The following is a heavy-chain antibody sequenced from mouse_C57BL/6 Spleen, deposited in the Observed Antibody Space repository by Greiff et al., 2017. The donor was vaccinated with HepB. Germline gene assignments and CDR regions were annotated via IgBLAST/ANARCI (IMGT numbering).Heavy chain of an antibody. Sequence: QVTLKVSGPGLVAPSQRLSITCTVSGFSLTSYGVDWVRQPPGKGLEWLGVIWGGGSTNYNSALMSRLSISKDNSKSQVFLKMNSLQTDDTAMYYCAKHLDSSGYDYAMDYWGQGTSVTVSS. D-gene: IGHD3-2*02. J-gene: IGHJ4*01. V-gene: IGHV2-9*01. CDR1: GFSLTSYG. CDR2: IWGGGST. CDR3: AKHLDSSGYDYAMDY.